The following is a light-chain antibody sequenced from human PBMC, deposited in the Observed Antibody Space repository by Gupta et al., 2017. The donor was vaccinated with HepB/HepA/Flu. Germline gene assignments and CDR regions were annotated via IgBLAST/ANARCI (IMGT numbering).Light chain of an antibody. J-gene: IGKJ2*01. CDR2: GAS. CDR1: QSVSSN. Sequence: IVMTQSPATLSVSPGERATLSCRASQSVSSNLAWYQQRPGQAPRLLIYGASTRATGFPARFSGSGSGTEFTLTISSRQSEDFAAYYCQHENNWPFTFGRGTKMDIK. CDR3: QHENNWPFT. V-gene: IGKV3-15*01.